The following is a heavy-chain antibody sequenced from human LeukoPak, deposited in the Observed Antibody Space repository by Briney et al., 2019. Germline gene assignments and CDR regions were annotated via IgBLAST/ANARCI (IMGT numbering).Heavy chain of an antibody. V-gene: IGHV1-18*01. D-gene: IGHD6-19*01. J-gene: IGHJ6*02. CDR2: ISAYNGNT. Sequence: AASVKVSCKASGYTFTSYGISWVRQAPGQGLEWMGWISAYNGNTNYAQKLQGRVTMTTDTSTSTVYMELRSLRSDDTAVYYCARDKAISSGWSYYYYYYGMDVWGQGTTVTVSS. CDR3: ARDKAISSGWSYYYYYYGMDV. CDR1: GYTFTSYG.